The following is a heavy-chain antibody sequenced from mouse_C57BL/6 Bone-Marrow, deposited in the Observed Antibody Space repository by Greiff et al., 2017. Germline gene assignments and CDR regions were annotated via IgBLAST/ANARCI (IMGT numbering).Heavy chain of an antibody. J-gene: IGHJ4*01. D-gene: IGHD1-1*01. CDR3: ARFYYGSSYEYAMDY. V-gene: IGHV1-58*01. CDR1: GYTFTSYG. Sequence: EVKLMESGAELVRPGSSVKMSCKTSGYTFTSYGINWVKQRPGQGLEWIGYIYIGNGYTEYNEKFKGKATLTSDTSSSTAYMQLSSLTSEDSAIYFCARFYYGSSYEYAMDYWGQGTSVTVSS. CDR2: IYIGNGYT.